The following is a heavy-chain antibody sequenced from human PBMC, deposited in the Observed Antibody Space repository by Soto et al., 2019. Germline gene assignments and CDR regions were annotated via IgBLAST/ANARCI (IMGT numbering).Heavy chain of an antibody. J-gene: IGHJ4*02. CDR2: IYDSGST. D-gene: IGHD1-26*01. CDR1: GGSISNYY. Sequence: PSETLSLTCTVSGGSISNYYWSWVRQPPGKGLEWIGYIYDSGSTNYNPSLKSRVTTSVDTSKNQFSLKLSSVTAADTAVYYCARRYGSAIDYWGQGTLVTVSS. V-gene: IGHV4-59*08. CDR3: ARRYGSAIDY.